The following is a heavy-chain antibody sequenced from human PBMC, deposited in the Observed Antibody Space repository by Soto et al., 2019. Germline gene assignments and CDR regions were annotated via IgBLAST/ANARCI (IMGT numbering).Heavy chain of an antibody. J-gene: IGHJ4*02. CDR1: GCTFSSYG. CDR3: AKAMPTSAWGHLDS. CDR2: IWYDGSNK. V-gene: IGHV3-33*06. Sequence: SLRLSGAASGCTFSSYGMHWDHQAPGKRLEWVAVIWYDGSNKYYADSVKGRCTISRDNSKNTLYLQINSLGAEHTAVYYCAKAMPTSAWGHLDSWRKVPLVTVSS. D-gene: IGHD3-16*01.